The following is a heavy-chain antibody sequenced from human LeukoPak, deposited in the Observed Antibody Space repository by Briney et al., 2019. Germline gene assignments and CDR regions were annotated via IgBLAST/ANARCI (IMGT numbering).Heavy chain of an antibody. CDR1: GYTFTGYY. Sequence: GASVKVSCKASGYTFTGYYMHWVRQAPGQGLEWMGWINPNSGGTNYAQKLQGRVTMTTHTSTSTAYMELRSLRFDDTAVYYCAREGQWVSSGHNDYWGQGTLVTVSS. J-gene: IGHJ4*02. V-gene: IGHV1-2*02. CDR3: AREGQWVSSGHNDY. CDR2: INPNSGGT. D-gene: IGHD3-22*01.